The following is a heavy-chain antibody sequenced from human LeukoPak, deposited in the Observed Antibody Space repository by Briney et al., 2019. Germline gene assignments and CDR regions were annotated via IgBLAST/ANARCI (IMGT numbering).Heavy chain of an antibody. Sequence: GASVKVSCKASGYTFTSYDINWVRRATGQGLEWMGWMNPNSGNTGYAQKFQGRVTMTRNTSISTAYMELSSLRSEDTAVYYCARRYCSSTSCHYFDYWGQGTLVTVSS. V-gene: IGHV1-8*01. J-gene: IGHJ4*02. CDR2: MNPNSGNT. CDR3: ARRYCSSTSCHYFDY. D-gene: IGHD2-2*01. CDR1: GYTFTSYD.